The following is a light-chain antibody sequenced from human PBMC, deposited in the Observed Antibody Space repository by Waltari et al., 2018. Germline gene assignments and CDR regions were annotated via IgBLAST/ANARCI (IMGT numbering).Light chain of an antibody. Sequence: QSALTQPASVSGSPGQSITISCTGTSSDVGSYNLVSWYQQHPGQAPKLMLYEGSKRPSGVSNRFSGSKSGNTASLTISGLQAEDDADYYCCSYAGSRWVFGGGTKLTVL. CDR1: SSDVGSYNL. CDR2: EGS. J-gene: IGLJ3*02. V-gene: IGLV2-23*01. CDR3: CSYAGSRWV.